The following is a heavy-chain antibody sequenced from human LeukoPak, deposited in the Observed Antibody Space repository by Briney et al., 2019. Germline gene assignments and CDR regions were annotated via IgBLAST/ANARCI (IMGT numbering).Heavy chain of an antibody. CDR3: AKEPQQLAHNWFDP. Sequence: PGGSLRLSCAASGFTFSSYEMNWVRQAPGKGLEWVSYISSSGSTIYYADSVKGRFTISRDNSKNTLYLQMNSLRAEDTAVYYCAKEPQQLAHNWFDPWGQGTLVTVSS. J-gene: IGHJ5*02. V-gene: IGHV3-48*03. CDR1: GFTFSSYE. D-gene: IGHD6-13*01. CDR2: ISSSGSTI.